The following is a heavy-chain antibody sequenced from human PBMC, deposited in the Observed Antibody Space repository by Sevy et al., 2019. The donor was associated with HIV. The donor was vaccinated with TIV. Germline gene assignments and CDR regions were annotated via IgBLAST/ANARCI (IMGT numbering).Heavy chain of an antibody. Sequence: GGSLRLSCAASGFTFSTYGMNWVRQAPGKGLEWVAVISYDGSYKNYADSVKGRFTISRDNSKNTLYLQVNSLRAEDTAVYYCAKDRGPGGIYYYDSSFDYWGQGTLVTVSS. V-gene: IGHV3-30*18. J-gene: IGHJ4*02. CDR3: AKDRGPGGIYYYDSSFDY. CDR1: GFTFSTYG. D-gene: IGHD3-22*01. CDR2: ISYDGSYK.